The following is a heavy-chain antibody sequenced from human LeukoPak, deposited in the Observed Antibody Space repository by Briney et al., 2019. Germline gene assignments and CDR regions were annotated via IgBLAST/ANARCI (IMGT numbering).Heavy chain of an antibody. V-gene: IGHV1-2*02. CDR3: ASGGYHYDSSGYYRFDH. CDR2: INPNSGRT. D-gene: IGHD3-22*01. CDR1: GYTFTGYY. J-gene: IGHJ4*02. Sequence: GASVKVSCKASGYTFTGYYMHWVRQAPGQGLEWMGWINPNSGRTNYAQKFQGRVTMTRDTSISTAYMDLSRLKSDDTAVYYCASGGYHYDSSGYYRFDHWGQGTLVTVSS.